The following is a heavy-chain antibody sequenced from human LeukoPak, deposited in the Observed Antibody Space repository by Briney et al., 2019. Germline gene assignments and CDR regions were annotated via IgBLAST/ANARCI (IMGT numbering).Heavy chain of an antibody. CDR1: GLTFGDNA. Sequence: GGTLRLSCTTSGLTFGDNAMSWVRQAPGKGLEWVGFIRNKGNGGTTEYAASVKGRFTISRDDSESITYLQMNSLRTEDTAVYYCTTGSYHESSGYRFDYWGQGTLVTVSS. V-gene: IGHV3-49*04. CDR3: TTGSYHESSGYRFDY. CDR2: IRNKGNGGTT. D-gene: IGHD3-22*01. J-gene: IGHJ4*02.